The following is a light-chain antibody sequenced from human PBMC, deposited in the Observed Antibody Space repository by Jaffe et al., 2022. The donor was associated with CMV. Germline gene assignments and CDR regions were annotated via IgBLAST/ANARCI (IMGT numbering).Light chain of an antibody. V-gene: IGLV2-23*02. Sequence: QSALTQPASVSGSPGQSITISCTGTGRDVGNYNLVSWYQQHPGKAPKLIIYEVTKRPSGISNRFSGSKSGNTASLTISGLQAEDEADYHCYSYAGGSTALFGGGTKLTVL. CDR2: EVT. J-gene: IGLJ3*02. CDR1: GRDVGNYNL. CDR3: YSYAGGSTAL.